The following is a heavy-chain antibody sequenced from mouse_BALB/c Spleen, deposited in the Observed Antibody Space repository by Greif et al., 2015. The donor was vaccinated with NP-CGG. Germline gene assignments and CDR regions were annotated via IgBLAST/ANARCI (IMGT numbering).Heavy chain of an antibody. V-gene: IGHV2-9*02. CDR3: ASDKPVYSGCSYGFAS. Sequence: VHLVESGPGLVAPSQSLSITCTVSGFSLTSYGVHWVRQPPGKGLEWLGVIWAGGSTNYNSALMSRLSISKDNSKSXVFKKRTSRKPVDTAMFSFASDKPVYSGCSYGFASGAKGTLPTVS. CDR1: GFSLTSYG. D-gene: IGHD1-1*01. CDR2: IWAGGST. J-gene: IGHJ3*01.